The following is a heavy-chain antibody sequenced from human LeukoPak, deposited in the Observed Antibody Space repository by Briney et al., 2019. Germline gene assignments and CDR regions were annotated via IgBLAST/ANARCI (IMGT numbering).Heavy chain of an antibody. J-gene: IGHJ4*02. CDR2: ISWNSVNI. Sequence: GGSLRLSCAASGFTFDDYAMHWVRQAPGKGPEWVSGISWNSVNIGYADSVKGRFTISRDNAKNSLYLQMNSLRTEDTALYYCAKDSQSLRGVALTGHYFDSWGQGTLVTVSS. D-gene: IGHD3-9*01. V-gene: IGHV3-9*01. CDR1: GFTFDDYA. CDR3: AKDSQSLRGVALTGHYFDS.